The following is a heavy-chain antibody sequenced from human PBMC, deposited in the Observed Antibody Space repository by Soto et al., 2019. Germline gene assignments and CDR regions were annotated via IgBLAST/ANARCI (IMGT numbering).Heavy chain of an antibody. J-gene: IGHJ6*03. Sequence: PGGSLRLSCAASGFTVSSNYVSWVRQAPGKGLEWVSVIYSGGSTYYADSVKGRFTISRDNSKNTLYLQMNSLRAEDTAVYYCARDILWSFYYYMDVWGKGTTVTVSS. D-gene: IGHD1-26*01. CDR3: ARDILWSFYYYMDV. CDR1: GFTVSSNY. V-gene: IGHV3-66*01. CDR2: IYSGGST.